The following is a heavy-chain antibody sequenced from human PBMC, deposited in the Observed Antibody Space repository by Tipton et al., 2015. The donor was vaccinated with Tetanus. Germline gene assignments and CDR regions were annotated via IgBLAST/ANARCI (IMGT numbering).Heavy chain of an antibody. D-gene: IGHD3-10*01. CDR1: GFTFDDYA. J-gene: IGHJ4*02. V-gene: IGHV3-9*01. CDR2: ISWNSGSK. CDR3: AGWTYYYGPGSYYTSPNFDY. Sequence: QLVQSGGGLVQPGRSLRLSCAASGFTFDDYAMHWVRQAPGKGLEWVSGISWNSGSKGYADSVKGRVTITRDMSTTTVSMELSSLRSEDTAVYYCAGWTYYYGPGSYYTSPNFDYWGQGTRVTVSS.